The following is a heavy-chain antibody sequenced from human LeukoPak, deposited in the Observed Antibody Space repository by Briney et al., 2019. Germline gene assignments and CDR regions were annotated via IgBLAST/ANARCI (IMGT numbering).Heavy chain of an antibody. CDR1: GFTFSSCA. J-gene: IGHJ4*02. CDR2: ISGSGGST. V-gene: IGHV3-23*01. CDR3: AKGSYSSGWYESDY. Sequence: GGSPRLSCAASGFTFSSCAMTWVCQAPGKGLEWVSGISGSGGSTYYADSVKGRFTISRDNSKNTLYLQMNSLRAEDTAVYYCAKGSYSSGWYESDYWGQGTLVTVSS. D-gene: IGHD6-19*01.